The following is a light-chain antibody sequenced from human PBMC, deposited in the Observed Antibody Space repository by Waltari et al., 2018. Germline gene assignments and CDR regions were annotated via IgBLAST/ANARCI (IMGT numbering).Light chain of an antibody. V-gene: IGLV3-21*03. CDR2: DDG. J-gene: IGLJ2*01. CDR1: NIDTKT. CDR3: QVWDTRSDHVV. Sequence: SYVLTQPPSVSVAPGKTATFTCAGINIDTKTVHWYHQKAGQPPPPVVYDDGDRPSGIPERFSGSNSGSTATLTISRVEAGDEADYFCQVWDTRSDHVVFGGGTKLTVL.